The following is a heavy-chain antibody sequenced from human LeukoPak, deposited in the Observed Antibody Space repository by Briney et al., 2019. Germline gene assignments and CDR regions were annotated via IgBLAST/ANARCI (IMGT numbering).Heavy chain of an antibody. CDR3: AKTGLTMIVVVIDTFDY. CDR2: ISGSGGST. CDR1: GFTFSSYA. V-gene: IGHV3-23*01. J-gene: IGHJ4*02. Sequence: GGSLRLSCAASGFTFSSYAMSWVRQAPGKGLEWVSAISGSGGSTYYADSVKGRFTISRDNSKNTLYLQMNSLRAEDTAVYYCAKTGLTMIVVVIDTFDYWGQGTLATVSS. D-gene: IGHD3-22*01.